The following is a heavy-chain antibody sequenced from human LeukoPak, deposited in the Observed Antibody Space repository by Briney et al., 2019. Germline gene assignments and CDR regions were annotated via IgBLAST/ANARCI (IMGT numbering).Heavy chain of an antibody. D-gene: IGHD3-22*01. CDR1: GFTVSSNY. CDR2: IYSGGST. CDR3: ARAKSTYYYDSSGYGGMDV. V-gene: IGHV3-53*01. J-gene: IGHJ6*02. Sequence: QTGGSLRLSCAASGFTVSSNYMSWVRQAPGKGLEWVSVIYSGGSTYYADSVKGRFTISRDNSKNTLYLQMNSLRAEDTAVYYCARAKSTYYYDSSGYGGMDVWGQGTTVTVSS.